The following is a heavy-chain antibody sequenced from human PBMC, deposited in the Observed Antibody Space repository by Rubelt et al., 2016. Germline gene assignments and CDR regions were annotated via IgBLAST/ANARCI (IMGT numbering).Heavy chain of an antibody. CDR3: RGIWGSYIDY. Sequence: QVQLVQSGAEVKKPGSSVKVSFKASGGTFSSYAISWVRQAPGQGLEWMGRLIPILGIANYAQKFQGRVTINADKSTGTAYMELSSMRSEDTAVYYCRGIWGSYIDYWGQGTLVTVSS. CDR1: GGTFSSYA. J-gene: IGHJ4*02. D-gene: IGHD3-16*01. CDR2: LIPILGIA. V-gene: IGHV1-69*04.